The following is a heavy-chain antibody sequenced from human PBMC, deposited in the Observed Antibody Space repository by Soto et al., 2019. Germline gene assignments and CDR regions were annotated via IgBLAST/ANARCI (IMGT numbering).Heavy chain of an antibody. CDR3: AREPRAIYGGGAYYFDY. J-gene: IGHJ4*02. Sequence: EVQLLESGGGLVQPGGSLRLSCAASGFTFSSYAMSWVRQAPGKGLEWVSAISGSGGSTYYADSVKGRFTSSRDNSKNRLYQEMNSLRAEDTAVYYCAREPRAIYGGGAYYFDYWGQGTLVTVSS. CDR1: GFTFSSYA. CDR2: ISGSGGST. V-gene: IGHV3-23*01. D-gene: IGHD4-17*01.